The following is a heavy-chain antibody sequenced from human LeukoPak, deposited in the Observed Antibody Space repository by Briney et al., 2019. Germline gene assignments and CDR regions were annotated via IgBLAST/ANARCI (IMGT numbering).Heavy chain of an antibody. Sequence: SETLSLTCAVYGGSFSGYYWSWIRQPPGKGLEWIGEINHSGSTNYNPSLKSRVTISVDTSKNQFSLKLSSVTAADTAVYYCARHLYYYDSSGYSPFDYWGQGTLVTVSS. D-gene: IGHD3-22*01. CDR2: INHSGST. CDR3: ARHLYYYDSSGYSPFDY. J-gene: IGHJ4*02. V-gene: IGHV4-34*01. CDR1: GGSFSGYY.